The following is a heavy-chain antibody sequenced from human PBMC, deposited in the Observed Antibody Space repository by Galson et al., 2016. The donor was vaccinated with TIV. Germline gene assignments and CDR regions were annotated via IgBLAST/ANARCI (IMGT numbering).Heavy chain of an antibody. D-gene: IGHD2-15*01. CDR1: GFTFSAYA. CDR2: IGGIGVNT. Sequence: SLRLSCAASGFTFSAYAMSWVRQAPGKGLEWVSSIGGIGVNTYYADSVKGRFTISRDNSKNTLYLQMNSLRVEDTAVYYCAKFRTWDILGHFDYWGQGILVTVSS. V-gene: IGHV3-23*01. J-gene: IGHJ4*02. CDR3: AKFRTWDILGHFDY.